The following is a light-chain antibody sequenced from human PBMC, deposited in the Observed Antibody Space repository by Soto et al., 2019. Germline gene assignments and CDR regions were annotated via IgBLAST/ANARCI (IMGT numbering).Light chain of an antibody. J-gene: IGLJ2*01. CDR1: AGAVTSAYY. Sequence: QAVVTQEPSLTVSPGGTVTLTCASSAGAVTSAYYTNWLQQKPGQAPRALIYSTSEKHPWTPARFSGSLLGGKAALTLSAAQPEDEADYSCLLYYGGAQVLFGGGTKLTLL. CDR3: LLYYGGAQVL. V-gene: IGLV7-43*01. CDR2: STS.